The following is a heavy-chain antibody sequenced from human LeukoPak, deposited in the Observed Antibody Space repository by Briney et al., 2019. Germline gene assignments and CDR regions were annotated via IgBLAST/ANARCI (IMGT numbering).Heavy chain of an antibody. CDR3: ARKGVAAARHNWFDP. Sequence: SETLSLTCAVNGGSFGGYYWSWIRQPPGKGLEWIGEINHSGSTNYNPSLKSRVTISVDTSKNQFSLKLSSVTAADTAVYYCARKGVAAARHNWFDPWGQGTLVTVSS. CDR2: INHSGST. CDR1: GGSFGGYY. D-gene: IGHD6-13*01. V-gene: IGHV4-34*01. J-gene: IGHJ5*02.